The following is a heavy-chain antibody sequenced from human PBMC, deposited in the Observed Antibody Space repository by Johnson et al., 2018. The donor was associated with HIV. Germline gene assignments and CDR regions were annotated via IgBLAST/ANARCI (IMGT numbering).Heavy chain of an antibody. CDR1: GFTFSSYA. CDR3: ARAHYDSSGYLLKGGAFDI. CDR2: ISYDGSNK. D-gene: IGHD3-22*01. V-gene: IGHV3-30*04. Sequence: VLLVESGGGVVQPGRSLRLSCAASGFTFSSYAMHWVRQAPGKGLEWVAVISYDGSNKYYADSVKGRFTISRDNSKNTLYLQMNSLRAEDTAVYYCARAHYDSSGYLLKGGAFDIWGQGTMVTVSS. J-gene: IGHJ3*02.